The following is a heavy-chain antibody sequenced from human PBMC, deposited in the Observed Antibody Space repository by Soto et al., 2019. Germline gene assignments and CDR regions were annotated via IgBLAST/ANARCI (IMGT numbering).Heavy chain of an antibody. CDR1: GYTFTGHY. J-gene: IGHJ5*02. CDR3: AREGGSETLQPSYNWFDT. V-gene: IGHV1-2*02. D-gene: IGHD6-25*01. Sequence: WASVKVSCKASGYTFTGHYIHWVRQAPEQGPEWMGEIGPESGATRYARRFQGRVTMTRDMSITTVYMELSNLRSDDTAVYYCAREGGSETLQPSYNWFDTWGQGTLVTVSS. CDR2: IGPESGAT.